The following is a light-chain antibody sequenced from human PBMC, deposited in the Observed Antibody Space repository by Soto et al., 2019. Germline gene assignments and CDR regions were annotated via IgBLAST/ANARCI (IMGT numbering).Light chain of an antibody. Sequence: EVVMTQSPATLSVSPGERYTLSCRASQRVSRNLAWYQQKPGQSPRLLIYGASNRATGIPDRFSGSGSGTDFTLTISRLEPEDFAVYYCQQYNTSPRTFGPGTQVEIK. CDR2: GAS. V-gene: IGKV3D-15*01. CDR1: QRVSRN. J-gene: IGKJ1*01. CDR3: QQYNTSPRT.